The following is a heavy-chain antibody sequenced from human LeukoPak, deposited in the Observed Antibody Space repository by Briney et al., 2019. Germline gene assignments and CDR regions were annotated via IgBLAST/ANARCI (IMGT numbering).Heavy chain of an antibody. CDR2: IIPIFGTA. Sequence: GASVKVSCTASGGTFISYAISWVRQAPGQGLEWMGGIIPIFGTANYAQKFQGRVTITADESTSTAYMELSSLRSEDTAVYYCARLRSGWYGGDYWGQGTLVTVPS. CDR3: ARLRSGWYGGDY. D-gene: IGHD6-19*01. CDR1: GGTFISYA. V-gene: IGHV1-69*13. J-gene: IGHJ4*02.